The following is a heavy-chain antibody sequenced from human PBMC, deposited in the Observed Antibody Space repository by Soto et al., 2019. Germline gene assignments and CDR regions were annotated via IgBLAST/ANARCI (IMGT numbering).Heavy chain of an antibody. CDR3: ARQFDSDNTRYYYAY. Sequence: SVKVSFKASGGPFSRNTISLVRQAPGQGLEWMGGIMPIFGSANYAQKFQGRVTITADENTRTVYMELSRLRSEDTAVYYCARQFDSDNTRYYYAYWGQGTLVTVSS. J-gene: IGHJ4*02. CDR1: GGPFSRNT. CDR2: IMPIFGSA. D-gene: IGHD3-22*01. V-gene: IGHV1-69*13.